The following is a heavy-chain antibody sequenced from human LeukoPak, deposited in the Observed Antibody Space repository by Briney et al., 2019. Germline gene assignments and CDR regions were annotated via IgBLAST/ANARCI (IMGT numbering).Heavy chain of an antibody. V-gene: IGHV3-7*03. D-gene: IGHD3-22*01. Sequence: PSGGSLRLSCAASGFTFSNAWMNWVRQAPGKGLEWVANIKQDGSEKYYVDSVKGRFTISRDNAKNSLYLQVNSLRAEDTAMYYCARARWRFTMIGPHDAFDIWGQGTMVTVSS. CDR2: IKQDGSEK. CDR1: GFTFSNAW. J-gene: IGHJ3*02. CDR3: ARARWRFTMIGPHDAFDI.